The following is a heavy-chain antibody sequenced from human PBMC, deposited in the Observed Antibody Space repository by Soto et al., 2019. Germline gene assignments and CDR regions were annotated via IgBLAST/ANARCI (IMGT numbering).Heavy chain of an antibody. V-gene: IGHV3-21*01. CDR2: ISSSSSYI. Sequence: PGGSLRLSCAASGFTFSSYSMNWVRQAPGKGLEWVSSISSSSSYIYYADSVKGRFTISRDNAKSSLYLQMNSLRAEDTAVYYCARIWYYYGSGSYYDFDYWGQGTLVTVSS. D-gene: IGHD3-10*01. CDR1: GFTFSSYS. J-gene: IGHJ4*02. CDR3: ARIWYYYGSGSYYDFDY.